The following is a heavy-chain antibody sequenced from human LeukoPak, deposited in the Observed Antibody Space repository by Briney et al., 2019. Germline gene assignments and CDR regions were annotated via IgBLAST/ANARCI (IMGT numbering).Heavy chain of an antibody. CDR2: IYPRDGRT. V-gene: IGHV1-46*01. CDR3: ARDQEGFDY. CDR1: GYTFTSNY. J-gene: IGHJ4*02. Sequence: ASVKVSCKASGYTFTSNYIHWVRQAPGQGLEWMGMIYPRDGRTSYAQKFQGRVTVTRDTSTSTVHMELSGLISEDTAVYYCARDQEGFDYWGQGTLVAVSS.